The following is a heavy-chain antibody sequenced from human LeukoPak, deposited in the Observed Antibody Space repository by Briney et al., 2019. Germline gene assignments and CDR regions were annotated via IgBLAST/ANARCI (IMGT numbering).Heavy chain of an antibody. V-gene: IGHV3-21*01. J-gene: IGHJ6*03. CDR2: FSSSSSYI. CDR1: GFTFISYS. D-gene: IGHD3-10*01. Sequence: PGGSLRLSCAASGFTFISYSMNWGRQAPGKGVGWGSSFSSSSSYIYYADSVRGRFTISRDNAKNSLYLQMNSLRAEDTAVYYCAREGGPLYYYGSGSRTRYYYYMDVWGKGTTVTVSS. CDR3: AREGGPLYYYGSGSRTRYYYYMDV.